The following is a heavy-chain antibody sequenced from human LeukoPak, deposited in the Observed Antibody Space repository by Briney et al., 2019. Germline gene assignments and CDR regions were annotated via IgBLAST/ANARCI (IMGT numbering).Heavy chain of an antibody. Sequence: PSQTLSLTCTVSGGSISSGGYYWSWIRQHPGKGLEWIGYIYYSGSTYYNPSLKSRVTISVDTSKNQFSLKLSSVTAADTAVYYCARLADSYCSSTSCYGSPFDYWGQGTLVTVSS. D-gene: IGHD2-2*01. CDR1: GGSISSGGYY. CDR3: ARLADSYCSSTSCYGSPFDY. J-gene: IGHJ4*02. CDR2: IYYSGST. V-gene: IGHV4-31*03.